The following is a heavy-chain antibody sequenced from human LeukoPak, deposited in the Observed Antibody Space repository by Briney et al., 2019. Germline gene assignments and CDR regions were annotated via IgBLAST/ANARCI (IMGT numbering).Heavy chain of an antibody. J-gene: IGHJ4*02. CDR2: IRCDGSNK. CDR3: AKGGSSSWSVDY. CDR1: GFTFSSYG. V-gene: IGHV3-30*02. Sequence: GGSLRLSCAASGFTFSSYGMHWVRQAPGKGLEWVAFIRCDGSNKYYADSVKGRFTISRDNSKNTLYLQMNSLRAEDTAVYYCAKGGSSSWSVDYWGQGTLVTVSS. D-gene: IGHD6-13*01.